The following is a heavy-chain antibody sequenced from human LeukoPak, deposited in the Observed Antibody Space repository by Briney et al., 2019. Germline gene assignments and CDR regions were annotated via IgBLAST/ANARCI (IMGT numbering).Heavy chain of an antibody. Sequence: GGSLRLSCTASGFTFSRYAMNWVRQAPGKGLECVSVISGSGGSTDYADSVKGRFTISRDNSENTLYLQMNSLRAEDTGVYYCAKAGLWFGELSPNWFDPWGQETLVTVSS. D-gene: IGHD3-10*01. CDR3: AKAGLWFGELSPNWFDP. J-gene: IGHJ5*02. CDR2: ISGSGGST. V-gene: IGHV3-23*01. CDR1: GFTFSRYA.